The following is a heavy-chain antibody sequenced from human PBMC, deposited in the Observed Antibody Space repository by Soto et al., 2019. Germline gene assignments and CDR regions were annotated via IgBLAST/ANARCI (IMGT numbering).Heavy chain of an antibody. Sequence: GESLKISCQGSGYSFTSYWIGWVRQMPGKGLEWMGIIYPGDSDTRYSPSFQGQVTIAADKSISTAYLQWSSLKASDTAMYYCASSYYYDSSGYRSYYGMDVWGQGTTVTVSS. CDR2: IYPGDSDT. CDR3: ASSYYYDSSGYRSYYGMDV. V-gene: IGHV5-51*01. J-gene: IGHJ6*02. CDR1: GYSFTSYW. D-gene: IGHD3-22*01.